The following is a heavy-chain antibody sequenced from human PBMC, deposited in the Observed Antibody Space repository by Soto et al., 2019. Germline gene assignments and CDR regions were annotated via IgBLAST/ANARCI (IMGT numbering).Heavy chain of an antibody. CDR1: GGSISSGGYY. V-gene: IGHV4-31*03. J-gene: IGHJ5*02. Sequence: SETVSLTCTVSGGSISSGGYYWSWIRQHPGKGLEWIGYIYYSGSTYYNPSLKSRVTISVDTSKNQFSLKLSSVTAADTAVYYCARDDYGGNSDWFDPWGQGTLVTVSS. D-gene: IGHD4-17*01. CDR3: ARDDYGGNSDWFDP. CDR2: IYYSGST.